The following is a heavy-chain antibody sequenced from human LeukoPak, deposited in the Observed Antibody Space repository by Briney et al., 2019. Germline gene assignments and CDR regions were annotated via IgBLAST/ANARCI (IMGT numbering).Heavy chain of an antibody. D-gene: IGHD6-19*01. Sequence: SETLSLTCTVSGGSISSYYWSWIRQPPGKGLEWIGHIYYSGSTNYNPSLKSRVTISVDTSKNQFSLKLSSVTAADTAVYYCARTGYSSGWYPRYFDYWGQGTLVTVSS. CDR1: GGSISSYY. CDR2: IYYSGST. V-gene: IGHV4-59*01. J-gene: IGHJ4*02. CDR3: ARTGYSSGWYPRYFDY.